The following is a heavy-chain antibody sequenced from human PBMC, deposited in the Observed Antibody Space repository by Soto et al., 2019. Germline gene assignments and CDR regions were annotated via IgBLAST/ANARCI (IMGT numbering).Heavy chain of an antibody. J-gene: IGHJ4*02. D-gene: IGHD3-10*01. CDR1: GDSFTSYD. CDR2: MNSNSGNT. V-gene: IGHV1-8*01. CDR3: AGGLIGRGRVAKH. Sequence: QVQLLQSGAEVKKPGASVRVSCMAPGDSFTSYDINWVRQAAGQGFEWLGRMNSNSGNTGYAQSFQGRVSMTRDTSISTAYLGLRGLACDDMAVYYWAGGLIGRGRVAKHWGQGTPVSVSS.